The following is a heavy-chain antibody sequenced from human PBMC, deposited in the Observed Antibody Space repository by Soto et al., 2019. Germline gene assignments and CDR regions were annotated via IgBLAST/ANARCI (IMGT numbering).Heavy chain of an antibody. J-gene: IGHJ6*03. D-gene: IGHD5-12*01. CDR1: GGSISSSSYY. CDR3: ASGYDDDQYYYYYYMDV. V-gene: IGHV4-39*01. Sequence: SETLYLTCTVSGGSISSSSYYWGWIRQPPGKGLEWIGSIYYSGSTYYNPSLKSRVTISVDTSKNQFSLKLSSVTAADTAVYYCASGYDDDQYYYYYYMDVWGKGTTVTVSS. CDR2: IYYSGST.